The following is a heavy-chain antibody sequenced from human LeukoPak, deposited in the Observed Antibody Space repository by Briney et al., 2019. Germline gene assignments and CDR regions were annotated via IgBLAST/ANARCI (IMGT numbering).Heavy chain of an antibody. V-gene: IGHV4-59*01. Sequence: SETLSLTCTVSGGSISSYYWSWIRQPPGKGLEWIGYIYYRGSTNYNPSLKSRVTISVDTSKNQFSLKLSSVTAADTAVYYCARVSAVTSLWYFDLWGRGTLVTVSS. CDR3: ARVSAVTSLWYFDL. J-gene: IGHJ2*01. CDR2: IYYRGST. D-gene: IGHD4-17*01. CDR1: GGSISSYY.